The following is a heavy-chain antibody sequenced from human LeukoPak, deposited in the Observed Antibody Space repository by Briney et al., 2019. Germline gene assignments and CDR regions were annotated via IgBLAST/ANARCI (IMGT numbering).Heavy chain of an antibody. V-gene: IGHV1-69-2*01. CDR3: ATAVSGSYRDAFDI. D-gene: IGHD1-26*01. J-gene: IGHJ3*02. CDR2: VDPEDGET. Sequence: ASVKVSCKVSGYTFTDYYMHWVQQAPGKGLEWMGLVDPEDGETIYAEKFQGRVIITADTSTDTAYMELSSLRSEDTAVYYCATAVSGSYRDAFDIWGQGTMVTVSS. CDR1: GYTFTDYY.